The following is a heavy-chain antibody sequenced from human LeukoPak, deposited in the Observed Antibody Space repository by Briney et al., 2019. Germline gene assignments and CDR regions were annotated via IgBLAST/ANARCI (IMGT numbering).Heavy chain of an antibody. Sequence: GGSLRLSCAASGFTFSNVWMNWVRQAPGKGLEWVSSISSSSSYIYYADSVKGRFTISRDNAKNSLYLQMNSLRAEDTAVYYCARGIAAAGIHYWGQGTLVTVSS. V-gene: IGHV3-21*01. J-gene: IGHJ4*02. CDR1: GFTFSNVW. CDR3: ARGIAAAGIHY. CDR2: ISSSSSYI. D-gene: IGHD6-13*01.